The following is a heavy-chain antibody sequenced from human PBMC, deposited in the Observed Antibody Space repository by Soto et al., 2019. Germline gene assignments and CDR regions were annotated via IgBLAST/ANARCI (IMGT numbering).Heavy chain of an antibody. J-gene: IGHJ6*04. CDR3: ARDPRGSNPLGYYGMDV. CDR2: IYYSGST. Sequence: QVQLQESGPGLVKPSETLSLTCTVSGGSISSYYWSWIRQPPGKGLEWIGYIYYSGSTNYNPSLNSRVTISVDTAKNQFSLKRSSVTAADTAVYYCARDPRGSNPLGYYGMDVWGKGTTVTVSS. CDR1: GGSISSYY. V-gene: IGHV4-59*01.